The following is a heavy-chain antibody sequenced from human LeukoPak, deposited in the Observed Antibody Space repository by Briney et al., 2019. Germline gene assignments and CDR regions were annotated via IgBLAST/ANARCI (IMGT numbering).Heavy chain of an antibody. Sequence: VASVKVSCKASGYTFTSYDINWVRQATGQGLEWMGWMNPNSGNTGYAQKFQGRVTMTRNTSISTAYLELSSLGSEDTAVYYCARVGFRGEPIDCWGQGTLVTVSS. J-gene: IGHJ4*02. D-gene: IGHD3-10*01. CDR2: MNPNSGNT. CDR3: ARVGFRGEPIDC. CDR1: GYTFTSYD. V-gene: IGHV1-8*01.